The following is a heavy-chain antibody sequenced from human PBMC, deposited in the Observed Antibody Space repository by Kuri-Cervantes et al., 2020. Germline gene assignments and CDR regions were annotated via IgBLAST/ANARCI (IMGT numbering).Heavy chain of an antibody. Sequence: GGSLRLTCTASGFTFSSYGMHWVRQAPGKGLEWVAVIWYDGSNKYYADSVKGRFTISRDNSKNTLYLQMNSLRAEDTAVYYCAKTAGYSSGWSNFDYWGQGTLVTVSS. CDR3: AKTAGYSSGWSNFDY. CDR1: GFTFSSYG. J-gene: IGHJ4*02. CDR2: IWYDGSNK. D-gene: IGHD6-19*01. V-gene: IGHV3-33*06.